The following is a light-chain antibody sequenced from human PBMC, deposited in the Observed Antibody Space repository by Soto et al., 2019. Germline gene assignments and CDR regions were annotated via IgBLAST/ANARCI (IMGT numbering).Light chain of an antibody. CDR3: QQYGSSPHGWT. Sequence: EIVLTQSPGTLSLSPGERATLSCRASQSVSSSYLAWYQQKPGQAPRLLIYGASSRATGTPDRFSGSGSGTDFTLTISRLEPEDFAVYYCQQYGSSPHGWTFGQGTKVEIK. CDR1: QSVSSSY. V-gene: IGKV3-20*01. J-gene: IGKJ1*01. CDR2: GAS.